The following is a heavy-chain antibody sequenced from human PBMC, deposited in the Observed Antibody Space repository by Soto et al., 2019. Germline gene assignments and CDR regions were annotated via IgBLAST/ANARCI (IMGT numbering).Heavy chain of an antibody. CDR1: GFTFSTDS. Sequence: EVQLVESGGGLVQPGGSLRLSCVASGFTFSTDSMNWVRQAPGKGLEWVAHISTSGATRYYADSVKGRFTISRDNAKTQLYMQMDSLRNEDTAVYYCARFFGSGFDYWGQGTLVTVYS. J-gene: IGHJ4*02. CDR3: ARFFGSGFDY. D-gene: IGHD6-19*01. V-gene: IGHV3-48*02. CDR2: ISTSGATR.